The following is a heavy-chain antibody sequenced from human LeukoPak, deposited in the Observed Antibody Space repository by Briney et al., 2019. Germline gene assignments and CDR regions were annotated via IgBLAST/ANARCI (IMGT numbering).Heavy chain of an antibody. V-gene: IGHV3-66*01. CDR2: IYSGGST. Sequence: GGSLRLSCAASGFTVSSNYMSRVRQAPGKGLEWVSVIYSGGSTYYADSVKGRFTISRDNAKNSLYLQMNSLRAEDTAVYYCAREWELPPNFDYWGQGTLVTVSS. D-gene: IGHD1-26*01. CDR1: GFTVSSNY. CDR3: AREWELPPNFDY. J-gene: IGHJ4*02.